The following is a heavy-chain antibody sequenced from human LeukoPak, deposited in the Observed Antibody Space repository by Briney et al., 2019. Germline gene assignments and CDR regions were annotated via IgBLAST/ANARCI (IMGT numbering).Heavy chain of an antibody. CDR2: IIRMRGIA. J-gene: IGHJ4*02. CDR1: GGTFSSYV. Sequence: SVTVSCKASGGTFSSYVISWVRQAPGQGLEWVGRIIRMRGIANYAQMFEGRVTITADKSTSTAYMELSSLRSEDTAVYYCARVEGYCRGGSCPPFFDYWGQGTLVTVSS. V-gene: IGHV1-69*10. CDR3: ARVEGYCRGGSCPPFFDY. D-gene: IGHD2-15*01.